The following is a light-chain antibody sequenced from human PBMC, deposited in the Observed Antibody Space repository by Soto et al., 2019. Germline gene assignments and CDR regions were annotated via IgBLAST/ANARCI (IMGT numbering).Light chain of an antibody. V-gene: IGKV1-9*01. CDR2: AAS. J-gene: IGKJ5*01. CDR3: QQLNSYPIT. Sequence: DSQLTRSPSFLSPSVGDRVTITCRASQGISSYLAWYQQNTGKAPKLLIYAASTLQSGVPSRFSGSGSGTEFTLTISSLQPEDFATYYCQQLNSYPITFGQGTRLEI. CDR1: QGISSY.